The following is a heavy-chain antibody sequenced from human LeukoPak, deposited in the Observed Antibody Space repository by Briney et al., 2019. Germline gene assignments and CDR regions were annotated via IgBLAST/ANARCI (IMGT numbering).Heavy chain of an antibody. D-gene: IGHD1-26*01. J-gene: IGHJ1*01. Sequence: GGSLRLSYAASGFTFSNYAMSWVRQAPGKGLEWVSALSGSGTKTYYADSVKGRFSISRDNSKNTLYLQMNSLRAEDTAVYYCAKHPDVGSYYYFQWWGQGTLVTVSS. V-gene: IGHV3-23*01. CDR1: GFTFSNYA. CDR3: AKHPDVGSYYYFQW. CDR2: LSGSGTKT.